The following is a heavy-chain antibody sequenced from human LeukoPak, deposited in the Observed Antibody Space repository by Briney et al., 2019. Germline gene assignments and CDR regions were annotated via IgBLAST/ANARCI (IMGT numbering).Heavy chain of an antibody. CDR3: ARAPKTGDYYDSSGYSDF. Sequence: PSETLSLTCAVYGGSFSGYYWSWIRQPPGKGLEWIGEINHSGTTHYNPSLKSRVSISVDTSKNQFSLKLTSVTAADTAVYFCARAPKTGDYYDSSGYSDFWGQGALVTVSS. CDR1: GGSFSGYY. V-gene: IGHV4-34*01. D-gene: IGHD3-22*01. J-gene: IGHJ4*02. CDR2: INHSGTT.